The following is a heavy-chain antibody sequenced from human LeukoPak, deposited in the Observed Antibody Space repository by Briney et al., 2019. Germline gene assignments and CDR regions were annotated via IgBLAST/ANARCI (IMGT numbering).Heavy chain of an antibody. CDR1: GDTVSSNSAA. CDR2: TYYRSKWYN. CDR3: ARRLTQYDCFDP. J-gene: IGHJ5*02. V-gene: IGHV6-1*01. Sequence: SQTLSLTCAISGDTVSSNSAAWNRIRQSPSRGLEWLGRTYYRSKWYNDYAVSVKSRITVNPDTSKNQFSLHLNSVTPEDTAVYYCARRLTQYDCFDPWGQGILVTVSS. D-gene: IGHD2-2*01.